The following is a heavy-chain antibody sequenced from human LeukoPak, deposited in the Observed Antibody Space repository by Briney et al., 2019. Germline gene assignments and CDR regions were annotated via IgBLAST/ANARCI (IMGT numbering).Heavy chain of an antibody. CDR1: GFTFNSYW. V-gene: IGHV3-7*01. Sequence: GGSLRLSCAASGFTFNSYWMSWVRQAPGKGLEWVANIKQDGSEKYYVDSVKGRFTISRDNAKNSLYLQMNSLRAEDTAVYYCARDGVIVVVPEGFDYWGQGTLVTVSS. D-gene: IGHD2-15*01. CDR3: ARDGVIVVVPEGFDY. J-gene: IGHJ4*02. CDR2: IKQDGSEK.